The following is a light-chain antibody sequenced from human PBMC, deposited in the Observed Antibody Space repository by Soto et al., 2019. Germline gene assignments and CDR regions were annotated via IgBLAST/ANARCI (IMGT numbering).Light chain of an antibody. CDR1: QTINNF. V-gene: IGKV1-39*01. CDR2: GAS. Sequence: DIQMTQSPTSLSASVGDRVTISCRTSQTINNFLNWYQQKPGKPPTPLIYGASSLHSGVPSRFSGSGSGTDFTLTISDLQPEDFATYYCHQSYITPCTFGPGTRVDLK. J-gene: IGKJ3*01. CDR3: HQSYITPCT.